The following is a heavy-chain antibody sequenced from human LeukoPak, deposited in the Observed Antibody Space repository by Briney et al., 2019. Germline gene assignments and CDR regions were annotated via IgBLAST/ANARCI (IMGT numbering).Heavy chain of an antibody. CDR2: INPSGGST. J-gene: IGHJ4*02. V-gene: IGHV1-46*01. CDR3: ARSYYDLLATFDY. D-gene: IGHD3-22*01. CDR1: GYIFTTYY. Sequence: ASVKVSCTASGYIFTTYYMHWVRQAPGQGLDWMGTINPSGGSTSYAQKFQGRVTVTRDTSTSTVYMELSSLRSEETAVYCCARSYYDLLATFDYWGQGTLVTVSS.